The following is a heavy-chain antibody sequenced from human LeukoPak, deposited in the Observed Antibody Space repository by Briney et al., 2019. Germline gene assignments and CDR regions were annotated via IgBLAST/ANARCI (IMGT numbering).Heavy chain of an antibody. CDR2: IWYDGSNK. Sequence: GRSLRLSCAASGFTSSSYGMHWVRQAPGKGLEWVAVIWYDGSNKYYADSVKGRFTISRDNAQNSLFLQMNSLRAEDTAIYYCARVGLDNTGWHISWFDPWGQGTLVTVSS. V-gene: IGHV3-33*01. CDR3: ARVGLDNTGWHISWFDP. D-gene: IGHD6-19*01. CDR1: GFTSSSYG. J-gene: IGHJ5*02.